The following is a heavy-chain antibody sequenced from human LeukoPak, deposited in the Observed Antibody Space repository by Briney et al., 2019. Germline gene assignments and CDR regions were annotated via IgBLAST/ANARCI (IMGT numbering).Heavy chain of an antibody. CDR3: AREHGIWFRDEGAFDI. J-gene: IGHJ3*02. CDR2: IYYSGST. CDR1: GGSISSYY. Sequence: PSETLSLTCTVSGGSISSYYWSWIRQPPGKGLEWIGYIYYSGSTNCNPSLKSRVTISVDTSKNQFSLKLSSVTAADTAVYYCAREHGIWFRDEGAFDIWGQGTMVTVSS. V-gene: IGHV4-59*01. D-gene: IGHD3-10*01.